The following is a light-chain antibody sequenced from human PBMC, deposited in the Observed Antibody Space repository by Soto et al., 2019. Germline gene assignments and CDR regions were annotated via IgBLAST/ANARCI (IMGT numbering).Light chain of an antibody. J-gene: IGKJ5*01. CDR1: QSVTTR. Sequence: EIVLTQSPDTLSLSPGGRATLSCRASQSVTTRLAWYQQKPGQPPRLLISGASVRASGVPVRFSGSGSGTDFTLTISRLEPEDFALYYCQQYGGSPITFGLGTRLEVK. CDR2: GAS. V-gene: IGKV3-20*01. CDR3: QQYGGSPIT.